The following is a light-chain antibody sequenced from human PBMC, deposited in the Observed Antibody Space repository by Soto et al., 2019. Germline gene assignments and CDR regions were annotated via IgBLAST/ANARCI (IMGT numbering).Light chain of an antibody. J-gene: IGLJ1*01. CDR3: CSYAGSSTYV. V-gene: IGLV2-23*01. Sequence: LTQPASVSGSPGQSITISCTGTSSDVGSYNIVSWYQQHPGKAPKLMIYEGSRRPSGVSNRFSGSKSGNTASLTISGLQAEDEADYYCCSYAGSSTYVFGTGTKVTVL. CDR2: EGS. CDR1: SSDVGSYNI.